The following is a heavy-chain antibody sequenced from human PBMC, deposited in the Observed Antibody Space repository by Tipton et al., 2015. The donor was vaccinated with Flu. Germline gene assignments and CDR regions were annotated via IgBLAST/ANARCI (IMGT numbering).Heavy chain of an antibody. Sequence: TLSLTCTVSGGSIGSYYWNWIRQPPGKGLEWIGYIYNNAYTKYSPSLKSRVSISVDTSKKQFSLQVRSVTAADTAVYYCARRDYTNYVSDPKSWFDPWGQGTLVAVSS. V-gene: IGHV4-4*09. CDR3: ARRDYTNYVSDPKSWFDP. CDR2: IYNNAYT. CDR1: GGSIGSYY. D-gene: IGHD4-11*01. J-gene: IGHJ5*02.